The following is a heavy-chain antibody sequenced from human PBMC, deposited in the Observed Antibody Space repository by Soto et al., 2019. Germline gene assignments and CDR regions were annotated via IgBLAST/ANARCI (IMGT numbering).Heavy chain of an antibody. CDR2: IYHSGST. D-gene: IGHD6-13*01. V-gene: IGHV4-4*01. CDR3: ARSPYLAAAPNA. J-gene: IGHJ6*02. CDR1: W. Sequence: WWSWVRQPPGKGLEWIGEIYHSGSTNYNPSLKSRVTISVDKSKNQFSLKLSSVTAADTAVYSCARSPYLAAAPNAGAQGTRVPSP.